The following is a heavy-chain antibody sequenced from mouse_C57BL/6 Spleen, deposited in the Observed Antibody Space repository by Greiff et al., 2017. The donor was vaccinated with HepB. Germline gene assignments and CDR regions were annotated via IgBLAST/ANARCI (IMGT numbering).Heavy chain of an antibody. CDR3: ATYYSKPYWYFDV. D-gene: IGHD2-5*01. CDR1: GFTFTDYY. Sequence: EVQLQQSGPVLVKPGPSVKISCKASGFTFTDYYMHWVKQSHGKSLEWIGLVYPYNGGTSYNQKFKGKATLTVDTSSSTAYMELNSLPSEDSAVYYCATYYSKPYWYFDVWGTGTTVTVSS. V-gene: IGHV1-36*01. J-gene: IGHJ1*03. CDR2: VYPYNGGT.